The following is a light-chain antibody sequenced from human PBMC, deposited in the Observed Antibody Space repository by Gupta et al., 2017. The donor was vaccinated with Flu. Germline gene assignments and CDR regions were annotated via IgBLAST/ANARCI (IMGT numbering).Light chain of an antibody. CDR3: QSYDSSVSGLV. V-gene: IGLV1-40*01. CDR1: NSCVGARYD. CDR2: GNS. Sequence: QSVLTQPPPVSGAPGQRVTISSPASNSCVGARYDVHWYQRLPGTAPKLLIFGNSNRPSGVPDRFSGSKSGTSASLAITGLQAEDEADYYCQSYDSSVSGLVFGGGTKLTVL. J-gene: IGLJ2*01.